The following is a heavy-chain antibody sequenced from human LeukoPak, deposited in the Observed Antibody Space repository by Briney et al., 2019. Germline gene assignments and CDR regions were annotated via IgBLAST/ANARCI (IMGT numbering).Heavy chain of an antibody. Sequence: PSETLSLTCAVSGVSFDDYYWSWVRQTPGKGLEWIGEINHSGYTNDSPSLKSRVTLSIDTSRKQFSLNLRSATVADAGIYYCTRMTTGHDYWGQETLVTVSS. CDR1: GVSFDDYY. CDR2: INHSGYT. CDR3: TRMTTGHDY. V-gene: IGHV4-34*01. D-gene: IGHD4-17*01. J-gene: IGHJ4*02.